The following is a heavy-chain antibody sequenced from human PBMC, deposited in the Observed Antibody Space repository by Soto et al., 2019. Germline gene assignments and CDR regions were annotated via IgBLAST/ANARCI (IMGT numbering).Heavy chain of an antibody. J-gene: IGHJ4*02. CDR1: GCTFSSYA. CDR2: IIPIFGTA. V-gene: IGHV1-69*06. CDR3: MADTAMGDAVY. Sequence: GASVKVSCKASGCTFSSYAISWVRQAPGQGLEWMGGIIPIFGTANYAQKFQGRVTITADKSTSTAYMELSSLRSEDTAVYYCMADTAMGDAVYWGQGTLVTVSS. D-gene: IGHD5-18*01.